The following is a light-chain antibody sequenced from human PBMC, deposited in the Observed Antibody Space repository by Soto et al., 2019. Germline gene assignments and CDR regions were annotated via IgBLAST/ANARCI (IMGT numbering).Light chain of an antibody. V-gene: IGKV3D-15*01. Sequence: EIVMTHSPSTLSVSPGERATLSCRASQSVNIYLAWYQQKPGQAPRLLIFGASSRATGIPARFSGGGSGTDFTLTISRLEPEDFAVYYCQQFSSFPLTFGGGTKVDIK. CDR1: QSVNIY. CDR3: QQFSSFPLT. CDR2: GAS. J-gene: IGKJ4*01.